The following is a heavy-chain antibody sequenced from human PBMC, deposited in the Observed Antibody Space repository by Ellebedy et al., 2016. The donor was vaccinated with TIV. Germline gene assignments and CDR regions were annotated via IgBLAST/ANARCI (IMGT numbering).Heavy chain of an antibody. D-gene: IGHD3-22*01. V-gene: IGHV4-61*01. CDR1: GGSVSSGSYY. CDR3: ASVPPTYYYDSSGYYPAPNSFGMDV. Sequence: SETLSLTXTVSGGSVSSGSYYWSWIRQPPGKGLEWIGYIYYSGSTNYNPSLKSRVTISVDTSKNQFSLKLSSVTAADTAVYYCASVPPTYYYDSSGYYPAPNSFGMDVWGQGTTVTVSS. J-gene: IGHJ6*02. CDR2: IYYSGST.